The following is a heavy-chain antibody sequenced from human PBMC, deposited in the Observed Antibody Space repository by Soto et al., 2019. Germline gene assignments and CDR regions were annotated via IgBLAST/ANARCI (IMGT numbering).Heavy chain of an antibody. CDR1: GFTFSSYG. CDR2: IWYDGSNK. J-gene: IGHJ3*02. V-gene: IGHV3-33*01. CDR3: ARESLRYPLYPINTDAFDI. D-gene: IGHD3-9*01. Sequence: PGGSLRLSCAASGFTFSSYGMHWVRQAPGKGLEWVAVIWYDGSNKYYADSVKGRFTISRDNSKNTLYLQMNSLRAEDTAVYYCARESLRYPLYPINTDAFDIWGQGTRVTVSS.